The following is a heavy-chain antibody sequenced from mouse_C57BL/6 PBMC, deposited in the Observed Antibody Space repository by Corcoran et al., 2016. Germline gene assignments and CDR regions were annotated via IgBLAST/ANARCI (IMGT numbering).Heavy chain of an antibody. Sequence: QIQLVQSGPELKKPGETVKISCKASGYTFTTYGMSWVKQAPGKGLKWMGWINTYSGVPTYADDFKGRFAFSLETSASTAYLQINNLKNEDTATYFGAREYYDYSLYAMDYWGQGTSVTVSS. J-gene: IGHJ4*01. CDR1: GYTFTTYG. CDR3: AREYYDYSLYAMDY. V-gene: IGHV9-3*01. CDR2: INTYSGVP. D-gene: IGHD2-4*01.